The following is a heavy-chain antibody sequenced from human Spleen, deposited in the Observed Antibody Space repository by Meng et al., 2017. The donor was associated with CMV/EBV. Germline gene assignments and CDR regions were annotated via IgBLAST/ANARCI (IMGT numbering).Heavy chain of an antibody. V-gene: IGHV3-74*01. Sequence: GESLKISCEASGFTFRSYWMHWVRQTPGKGLAWVSRVNSDGSSTSYADSVKGRFTISRDNSKSMLYLQMDSLKAKDTAMYYCTRLVQNGTRVFPFDPWGQGTLVTVSS. CDR3: TRLVQNGTRVFPFDP. D-gene: IGHD1-1*01. CDR2: VNSDGSST. CDR1: GFTFRSYW. J-gene: IGHJ5*02.